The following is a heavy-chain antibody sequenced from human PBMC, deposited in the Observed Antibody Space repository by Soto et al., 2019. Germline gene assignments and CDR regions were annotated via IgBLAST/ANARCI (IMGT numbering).Heavy chain of an antibody. V-gene: IGHV4-39*01. Sequence: PSETLSLTCTVSGGSISSSSYYWGWIRQPPGKGLEWIGSIYYSGSTYYNPSLKSRVTISVDTSKNQFSLKLSSVTAADTAVYYCARRNGSGSYYTTYYFDYWGQGTLVTVSS. CDR3: ARRNGSGSYYTTYYFDY. D-gene: IGHD3-10*01. CDR1: GGSISSSSYY. CDR2: IYYSGST. J-gene: IGHJ4*02.